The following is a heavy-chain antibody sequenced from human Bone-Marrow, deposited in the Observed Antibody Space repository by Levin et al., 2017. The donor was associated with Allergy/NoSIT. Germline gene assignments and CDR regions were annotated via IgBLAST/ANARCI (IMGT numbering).Heavy chain of an antibody. CDR1: GGSMRGFY. V-gene: IGHV4-59*01. CDR3: ARSRSCDSNRCYDDYNWFGP. D-gene: IGHD2-2*01. CDR2: IYDNGNT. Sequence: MTSETLSLTCTVSGGSMRGFYWSWIRQPPGKGLEWIGAIYDNGNTEHNPSLKSRVSISVDTSKNQFSLNLRSAIAADTAVYYCARSRSCDSNRCYDDYNWFGPWGRGTLVTVSS. J-gene: IGHJ5*02.